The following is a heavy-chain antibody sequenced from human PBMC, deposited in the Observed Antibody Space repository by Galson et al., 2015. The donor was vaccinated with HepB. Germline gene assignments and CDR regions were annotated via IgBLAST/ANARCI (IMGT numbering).Heavy chain of an antibody. J-gene: IGHJ6*02. CDR3: AKFFGLFARPPAVIPAATTADWYAMDV. D-gene: IGHD2-2*01. Sequence: SLRLSCAASGFTFSSYAMSWVRQAAGKGLEWVSAISGSGGTTHDADSVKGRFTISRDNSKNTLYLQMNSLRAEDTAVYYWAKFFGLFARPPAVIPAATTADWYAMDVWGQGTTVTVSS. CDR2: ISGSGGTT. V-gene: IGHV3-23*01. CDR1: GFTFSSYA.